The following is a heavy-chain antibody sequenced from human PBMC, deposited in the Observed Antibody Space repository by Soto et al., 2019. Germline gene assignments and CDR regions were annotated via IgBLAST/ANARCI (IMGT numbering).Heavy chain of an antibody. J-gene: IGHJ3*02. Sequence: SETLSLTCTVSGGSISSYYWSWIRQPPGKGLEWIGYFSDSGNTNYNPSLKTRVTISVDTSKNQFSLKLTSVTAADMAMYYCANYDFLAGTHDAFDIWGQGTMVTVPS. CDR1: GGSISSYY. D-gene: IGHD6-19*01. V-gene: IGHV4-59*08. CDR3: ANYDFLAGTHDAFDI. CDR2: FSDSGNT.